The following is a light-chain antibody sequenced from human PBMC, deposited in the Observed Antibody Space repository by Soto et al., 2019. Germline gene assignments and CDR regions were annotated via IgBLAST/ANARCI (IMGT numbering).Light chain of an antibody. CDR1: QSVSSSY. Sequence: EIVLTQSPGTLSLSPGERATLSCRASQSVSSSYLAWYQQKPGQAPGLLIYGASSRATGIPVRFSGSGSGTDFTLTISRLEPEDFAVYYCQQYGSSPNTFGQGTKLEIK. CDR2: GAS. V-gene: IGKV3-20*01. J-gene: IGKJ2*01. CDR3: QQYGSSPNT.